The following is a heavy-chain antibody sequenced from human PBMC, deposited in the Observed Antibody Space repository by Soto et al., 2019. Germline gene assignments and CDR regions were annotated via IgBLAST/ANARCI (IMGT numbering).Heavy chain of an antibody. V-gene: IGHV5-51*01. CDR1: GYSFSSQW. CDR2: IYPGDSDT. Sequence: PXDSLTISLKGSGYSFSSQWIALVRRVPGKGLECMGIIYPGDSDTRYTTSFQGQVTFSADKSTSTAYLQWSSLKTSDTGMYYCARDVSDDAFDVWGQGTMVTVSS. D-gene: IGHD1-26*01. CDR3: ARDVSDDAFDV. J-gene: IGHJ3*01.